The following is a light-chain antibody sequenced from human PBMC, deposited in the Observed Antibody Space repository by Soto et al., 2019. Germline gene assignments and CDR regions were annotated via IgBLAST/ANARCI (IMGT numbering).Light chain of an antibody. V-gene: IGKV1-5*01. CDR2: DAT. CDR3: QQYNSSD. CDR1: QSISSW. Sequence: DIQMTQSPSTLSASVGDRVTITCRASQSISSWLAWYQQKPGKAPKLLIYDATSLESGVPSRFSGSGSGTEFTLTISSLQPDYFATYYCQQYNSSDFGRGTKLEIK. J-gene: IGKJ2*01.